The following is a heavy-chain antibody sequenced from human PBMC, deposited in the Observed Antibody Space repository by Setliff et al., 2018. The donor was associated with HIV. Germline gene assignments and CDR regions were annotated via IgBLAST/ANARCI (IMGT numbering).Heavy chain of an antibody. CDR1: GYTFTSYD. J-gene: IGHJ6*03. Sequence: ASVKVSCKASGYTFTSYDINWVRQATGQGLEWMGWMNPNNGNTGYAQKFQGRVTMTRDASISTAYMELNTLKFEDTAVYYCARARRDSYDRGRRNHYYIDVWG. CDR3: ARARRDSYDRGRRNHYYIDV. D-gene: IGHD3-22*01. CDR2: MNPNNGNT. V-gene: IGHV1-8*02.